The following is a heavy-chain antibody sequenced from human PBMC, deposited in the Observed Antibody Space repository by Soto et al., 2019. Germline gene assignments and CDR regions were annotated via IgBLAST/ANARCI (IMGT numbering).Heavy chain of an antibody. CDR2: ISGSGGST. CDR1: GFTFSSYA. CDR3: AKVMGKAYCGGDCYSKPDY. J-gene: IGHJ4*02. Sequence: EVQLLESGGGLVQPGGSLRLSCAASGFTFSSYAMSWVRQAPGKGLEWVSAISGSGGSTYYADSVKGRFTISRDNSKNTLYLQMNSLSAEDTAVYYCAKVMGKAYCGGDCYSKPDYWGQGTLVTVSS. V-gene: IGHV3-23*01. D-gene: IGHD2-21*02.